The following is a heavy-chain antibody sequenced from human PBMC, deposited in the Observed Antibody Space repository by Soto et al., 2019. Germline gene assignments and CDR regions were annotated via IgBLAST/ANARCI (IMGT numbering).Heavy chain of an antibody. CDR1: GFTFSSYA. D-gene: IGHD3-10*01. J-gene: IGHJ4*02. CDR3: AKDGVPVVQWFGELSHYFDY. CDR2: ISGSGGST. V-gene: IGHV3-23*01. Sequence: PGGSLRLSCAASGFTFSSYAMSWVRQAPGKGLEWVSAISGSGGSTYYADSVKGRFTISRDNSKNTLYLQMNSLRAEDTAVYYCAKDGVPVVQWFGELSHYFDYWGQGTLVTVSS.